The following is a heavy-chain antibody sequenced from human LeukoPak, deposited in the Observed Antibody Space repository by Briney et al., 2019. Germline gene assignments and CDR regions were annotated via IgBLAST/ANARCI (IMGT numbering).Heavy chain of an antibody. CDR3: AKGDYDFWSGYYPRRYYGMDV. D-gene: IGHD3-3*01. CDR1: GFTFSSYA. J-gene: IGHJ6*02. CDR2: ISGSGGST. V-gene: IGHV3-23*01. Sequence: GGSLRLSCAASGFTFSSYAMSWVRQAPGKGLEWVSAISGSGGSTYYADSVEGRFTISRDNSKNTLYLQMNSLRAEDTAVYYCAKGDYDFWSGYYPRRYYGMDVWGQGTTVTVSS.